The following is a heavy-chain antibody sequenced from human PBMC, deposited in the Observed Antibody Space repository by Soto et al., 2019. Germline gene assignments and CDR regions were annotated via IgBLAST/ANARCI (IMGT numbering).Heavy chain of an antibody. CDR1: EYPFTNFY. V-gene: IGHV1-46*01. Sequence: QVQVAQSGAEVKRPGASLKVSCWASEYPFTNFYIHWVRQAPGQGLEWMGIINPSGGSTAYAQKFLGRVTMTRDTSTSTVYMEVSSLRSEDTAVYYCARADYYGSSGYHLDYWGQGTLVTVSS. J-gene: IGHJ4*02. CDR2: INPSGGST. D-gene: IGHD3-22*01. CDR3: ARADYYGSSGYHLDY.